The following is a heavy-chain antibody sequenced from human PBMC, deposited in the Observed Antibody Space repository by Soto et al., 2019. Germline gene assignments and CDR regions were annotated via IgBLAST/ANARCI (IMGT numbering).Heavy chain of an antibody. CDR1: GFTFSSYW. V-gene: IGHV3-7*01. Sequence: AGGSLRLSCAASGFTFSSYWMSWVRQAPGKGLEWVANIKQDGSEKYYVDSVKGRFTISRDNAKNSLYLQMNSLRAEDTAVYYCARVTGYSSSSVFYYYGMDVWGQGTTVTVSS. CDR2: IKQDGSEK. D-gene: IGHD6-6*01. CDR3: ARVTGYSSSSVFYYYGMDV. J-gene: IGHJ6*02.